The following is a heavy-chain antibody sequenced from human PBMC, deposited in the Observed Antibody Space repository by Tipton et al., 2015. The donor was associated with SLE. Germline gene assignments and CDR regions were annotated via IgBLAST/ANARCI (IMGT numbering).Heavy chain of an antibody. V-gene: IGHV4-34*01. CDR2: INVSGST. CDR3: ARGRSSGWLSLTTSADK. CDR1: GGSFSSYD. D-gene: IGHD6-19*01. Sequence: LRLSCAVYGGSFSSYDWSWIRQPPGKGLEWIGEINVSGSTNYNPSLKSRVTISVDTSKNQYSLKLNSVTAADTAIYYCARGRSSGWLSLTTSADKWGQGTLVTVSS. J-gene: IGHJ4*02.